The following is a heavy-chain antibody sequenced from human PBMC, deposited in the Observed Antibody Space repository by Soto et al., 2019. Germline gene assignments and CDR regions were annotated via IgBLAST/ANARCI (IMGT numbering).Heavy chain of an antibody. J-gene: IGHJ2*01. CDR3: ARGRGIVGATTEVFGYFAL. Sequence: QGPLVQSGAEVKKPVASVKGFCKASGYTFTSYDINWVRQSTGQVLEWMGWMNPNSGNTGYAQKFQRRVTTERNTSIRTAYRELSSLSSDDTAVYYCARGRGIVGATTEVFGYFALWGRGTLVTVSS. V-gene: IGHV1-8*01. CDR1: GYTFTSYD. D-gene: IGHD1-26*01. CDR2: MNPNSGNT.